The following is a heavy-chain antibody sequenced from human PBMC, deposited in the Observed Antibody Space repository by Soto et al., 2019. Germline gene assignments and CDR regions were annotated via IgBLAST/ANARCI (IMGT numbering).Heavy chain of an antibody. J-gene: IGHJ4*02. CDR2: ISYDGSNE. D-gene: IGHD5-18*01. CDR3: AKDQGYTYGPSDY. CDR1: GFTFSSYA. Sequence: ESRGGVVQPGRSLRLSCAASGFTFSSYAMHWVRQAPGKGLEWVAVISYDGSNEYYADSVKGRFTISRDNSKNTLYLQMNSLRAEDTAVYYCAKDQGYTYGPSDYWGQGTLVTVSS. V-gene: IGHV3-30*18.